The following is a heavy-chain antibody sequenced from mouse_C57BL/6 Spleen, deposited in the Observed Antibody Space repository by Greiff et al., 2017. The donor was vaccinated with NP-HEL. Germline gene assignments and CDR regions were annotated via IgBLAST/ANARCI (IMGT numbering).Heavy chain of an antibody. CDR3: ARMARTIN. CDR2: INSNGGST. V-gene: IGHV5-6-3*01. Sequence: EVQLVESGGGLVQPGGSLKLSCAASGFTFSSYGMSWVRQTPDKRLELVATINSNGGSTYYPDSVKGRFTISRDNAKNTRYLQMGSLKSEDTAMYYCARMARTINWGQGTTLTVSS. J-gene: IGHJ2*01. CDR1: GFTFSSYG.